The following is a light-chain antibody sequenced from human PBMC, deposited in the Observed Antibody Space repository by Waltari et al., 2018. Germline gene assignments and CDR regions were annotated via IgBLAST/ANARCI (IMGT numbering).Light chain of an antibody. V-gene: IGKV3-15*01. CDR3: QQYNNWPPLFT. CDR1: QSVTTN. Sequence: EIVMTQSPATLSVSPGERATLSCRASQSVTTNLAWYQQKPGQAPRLLNYGASTRATGIPARFRGSGSGTEFTLTISRTQSGDFAIYYCQQYNNWPPLFTFGPGTRVDFK. J-gene: IGKJ3*01. CDR2: GAS.